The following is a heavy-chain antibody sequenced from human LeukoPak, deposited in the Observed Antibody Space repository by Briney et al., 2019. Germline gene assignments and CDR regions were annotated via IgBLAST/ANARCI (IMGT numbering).Heavy chain of an antibody. Sequence: GGSLRLSCPASGFTFDDHAMHWVRQAPGKGLEWVSVISWDGGSTSYADSVKGRFTISRDNSKNSLYLQMNSLRGDDTAFYYCAKDMTTTTWYGQIDSWGQGTLVTVSS. V-gene: IGHV3-43D*03. CDR3: AKDMTTTTWYGQIDS. J-gene: IGHJ4*02. CDR1: GFTFDDHA. D-gene: IGHD4-11*01. CDR2: ISWDGGST.